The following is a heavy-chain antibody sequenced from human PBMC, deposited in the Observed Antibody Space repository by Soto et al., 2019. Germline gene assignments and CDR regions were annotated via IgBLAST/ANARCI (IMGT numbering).Heavy chain of an antibody. J-gene: IGHJ3*02. V-gene: IGHV3-53*01. Sequence: EVQLVEPGGGLIQPGGSLRLSCAASGFTVSSNYMSWVRQAPGKGLEWVSVIYSGGTTKYADSVRGRFTISGDDSTNTLYLEMNILRAEDTAVYYCARDIGGGGAFNIWGQGTMVTVSS. CDR2: IYSGGTT. CDR1: GFTVSSNY. CDR3: ARDIGGGGAFNI. D-gene: IGHD3-3*01.